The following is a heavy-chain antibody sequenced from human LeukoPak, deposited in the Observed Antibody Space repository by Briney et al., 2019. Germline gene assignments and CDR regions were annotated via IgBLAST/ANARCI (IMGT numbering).Heavy chain of an antibody. J-gene: IGHJ3*02. CDR2: ISSSSSTI. CDR3: ARDGMVRGVIIWDAFDI. CDR1: GFTFSSYS. V-gene: IGHV3-48*02. D-gene: IGHD3-10*01. Sequence: GGSLRLSCAASGFTFSSYSMNWVRQAPGKGLEWVSYISSSSSTIYYADSVKGRFTISRDSAKNSLYLQMNSLRDEDTAVYYRARDGMVRGVIIWDAFDIWGQGTMVTVSS.